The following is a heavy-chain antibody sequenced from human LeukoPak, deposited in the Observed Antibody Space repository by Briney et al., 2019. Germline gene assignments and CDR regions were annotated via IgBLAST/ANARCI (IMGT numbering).Heavy chain of an antibody. J-gene: IGHJ4*02. D-gene: IGHD3-9*01. V-gene: IGHV3-53*05. Sequence: GGSLRLSCAASGFTVSSNYMSWVRQAPGKGLEWVSVIYSGGKTFYADSVKGRFTISRDNSKNTLYLQMNSLRFDDTAVYYCARSVLQSFEIDYWGQGTPVTVSS. CDR2: IYSGGKT. CDR1: GFTVSSNY. CDR3: ARSVLQSFEIDY.